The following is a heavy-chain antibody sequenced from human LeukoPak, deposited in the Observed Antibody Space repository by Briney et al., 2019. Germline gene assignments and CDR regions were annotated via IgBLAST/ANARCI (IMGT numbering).Heavy chain of an antibody. Sequence: SETLSLTCTVSSGSISSYYWSWIRQPPGKGLEWIGYIYISGSTNYNPSLRSRVTISVDTSKNQFSLKLSSVTAADTAVYYCARDPRDAFDVWGPGTMVTVSS. CDR3: ARDPRDAFDV. CDR2: IYISGST. V-gene: IGHV4-59*01. J-gene: IGHJ3*01. CDR1: SGSISSYY.